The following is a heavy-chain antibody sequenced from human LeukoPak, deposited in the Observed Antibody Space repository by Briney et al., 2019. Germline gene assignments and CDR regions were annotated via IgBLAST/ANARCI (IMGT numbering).Heavy chain of an antibody. CDR2: IYSGGST. J-gene: IGHJ4*02. Sequence: GGSLRLSCAASGFTVSSNYMSWVRQAPGKGLEWVSVIYSGGSTYYADSVKGRFTISRDNSKNTLYLQMNSLRAEDTAVYYCANTYQRYYYDSSGYAQFDYWGQGTLVTVSS. CDR3: ANTYQRYYYDSSGYAQFDY. V-gene: IGHV3-66*01. CDR1: GFTVSSNY. D-gene: IGHD3-22*01.